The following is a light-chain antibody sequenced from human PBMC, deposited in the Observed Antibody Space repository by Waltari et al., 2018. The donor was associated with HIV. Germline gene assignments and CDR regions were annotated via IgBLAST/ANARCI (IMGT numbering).Light chain of an antibody. CDR1: SLSSYF. Sequence: SSELTQDPAVSVALGQTVRITCRGDSLSSYFASWYQQKPRQAPLLVIYGKNNRPAGIPDRFSVSTSGNTASLTITGTQAEDEADYYCNSRDSSGVGFGGGTKLTVL. V-gene: IGLV3-19*01. J-gene: IGLJ2*01. CDR3: NSRDSSGVG. CDR2: GKN.